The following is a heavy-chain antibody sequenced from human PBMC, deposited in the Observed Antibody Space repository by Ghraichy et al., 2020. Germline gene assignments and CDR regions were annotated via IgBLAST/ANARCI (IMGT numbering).Heavy chain of an antibody. J-gene: IGHJ4*02. CDR2: ISSNGDST. CDR3: AREGYSSGRAPALDY. D-gene: IGHD6-19*01. Sequence: GSLRLSCAASGFTLSSSVMNWVRQAPGKGLEFVSGISSNGDSTYYGKSVKDRFTISRDNSKNTLYLQMGSLRDEDMAVYYCAREGYSSGRAPALDYWGQGTLVTFSS. V-gene: IGHV3-64*01. CDR1: GFTLSSSV.